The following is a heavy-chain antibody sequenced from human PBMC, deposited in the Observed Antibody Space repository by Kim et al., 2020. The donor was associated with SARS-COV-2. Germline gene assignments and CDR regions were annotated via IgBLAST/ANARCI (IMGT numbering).Heavy chain of an antibody. CDR2: ISSSSSYT. CDR3: ARERKWRFTKSTFDL. CDR1: GFTFSDYY. J-gene: IGHJ2*01. D-gene: IGHD2-2*01. Sequence: GGSLRLSCAASGFTFSDYYMSWIRQAPGKGLEWVSYISSSSSYTNYADSVKGRFTISRDNAKNSLYLQMNSLRAEDTAVYYCARERKWRFTKSTFDLWGRGTLVTVSS. V-gene: IGHV3-11*05.